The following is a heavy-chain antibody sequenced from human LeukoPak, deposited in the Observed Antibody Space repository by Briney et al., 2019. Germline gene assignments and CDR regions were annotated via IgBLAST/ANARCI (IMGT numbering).Heavy chain of an antibody. D-gene: IGHD6-13*01. CDR2: ISSSSSYI. V-gene: IGHV3-21*01. CDR1: GFTFSRYS. CDR3: ARAHSSSWYYFDY. Sequence: GGSLRLSCAASGFTFSRYSVNWVRQAPGKGLEWVSLISSSSSYIYYADSVKGRFTISRDNAKNSLYLQMNSLRAEDTAVYYCARAHSSSWYYFDYWGQGTLVTVSS. J-gene: IGHJ4*02.